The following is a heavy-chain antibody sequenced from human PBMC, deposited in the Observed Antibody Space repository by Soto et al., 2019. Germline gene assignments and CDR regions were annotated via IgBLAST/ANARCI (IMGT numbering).Heavy chain of an antibody. CDR1: GFMCNNAG. CDR3: TTDPNSSGWPY. V-gene: IGHV3-15*07. D-gene: IGHD6-19*01. Sequence: PVGSLRLSWAASGFMCNNAGVNWVRQAPGKGLEWVGRIKSKTDGGTTDYAAPVKGRFTISRDDSKNTLYLQMNSLKTEDTAVYYCTTDPNSSGWPYWGQGTLVTVSS. J-gene: IGHJ4*02. CDR2: IKSKTDGGTT.